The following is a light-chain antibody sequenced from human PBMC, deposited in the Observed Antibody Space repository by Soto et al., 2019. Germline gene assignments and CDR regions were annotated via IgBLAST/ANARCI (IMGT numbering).Light chain of an antibody. CDR2: AAS. V-gene: IGKV1-39*01. CDR3: QQSYSTLRT. Sequence: DRHMTRAPSYQSASVGDGVTITCRASQSISPYLSWYQQRPGKAPKLLIYAASTLQTGVPSRFRGSGSGTDFTLTISGLQPEDLATYYCQQSYSTLRTLGQGTKVDIK. J-gene: IGKJ1*01. CDR1: QSISPY.